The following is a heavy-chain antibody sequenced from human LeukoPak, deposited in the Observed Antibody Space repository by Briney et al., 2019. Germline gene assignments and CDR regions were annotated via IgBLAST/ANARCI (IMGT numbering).Heavy chain of an antibody. CDR1: GYTFTSYY. V-gene: IGHV1-46*01. CDR2: INPSGYST. D-gene: IGHD1-7*01. CDR3: AREVAGTTYLPDAFDI. J-gene: IGHJ3*02. Sequence: ASVKVSCKASGYTFTSYYMHWVRQAPGQGLEWMGIINPSGYSTSYAQNFQGRVTMTRDTSASTVYMELSSLRSEDTAVYYCAREVAGTTYLPDAFDIWGQGTMVTVSS.